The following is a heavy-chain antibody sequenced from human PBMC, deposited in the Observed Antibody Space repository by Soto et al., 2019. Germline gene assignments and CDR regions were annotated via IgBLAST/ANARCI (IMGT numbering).Heavy chain of an antibody. D-gene: IGHD1-26*01. CDR3: ARTPRGQWELPYYYYGMDV. CDR2: ISYDGSNK. Sequence: QVQLVESEGGVVQPGRSLRLSCAASGFTFSSYAMHWVRQAPGKGLEWVAVISYDGSNKYYADSVKGRFTISRDNSKNTLYLQMNSLRAEHTAVYYCARTPRGQWELPYYYYGMDVWGQGTTVTVSS. J-gene: IGHJ6*02. V-gene: IGHV3-30-3*01. CDR1: GFTFSSYA.